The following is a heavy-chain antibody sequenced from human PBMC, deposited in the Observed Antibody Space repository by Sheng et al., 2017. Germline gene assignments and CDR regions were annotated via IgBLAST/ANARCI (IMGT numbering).Heavy chain of an antibody. D-gene: IGHD3-3*01. CDR2: IWYDGSDE. Sequence: QVELVESGGGEVQPGRSLRLSCAASGFTFSTYGMHWVRQAPGKGLEWVAVIWYDGSDEYHADSVKGRFTISRDNSQSTAYLQINSLRVEDTAVYQCARDFYGVITTFTGMDLWGRRDRPSPSP. CDR3: ARDFYGVITTFTGMDL. V-gene: IGHV3-33*01. J-gene: IGHJ6*02. CDR1: GFTFSTYG.